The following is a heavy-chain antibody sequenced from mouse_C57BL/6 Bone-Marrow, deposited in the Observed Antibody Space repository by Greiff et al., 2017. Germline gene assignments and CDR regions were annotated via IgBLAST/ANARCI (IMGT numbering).Heavy chain of an antibody. CDR2: IHPNSGST. CDR3: ASPYYSNFDY. J-gene: IGHJ2*01. V-gene: IGHV1-64*01. D-gene: IGHD2-5*01. CDR1: GYTFTSYW. Sequence: VQLQQSGAELVKPGASVKLSCKASGYTFTSYWMHWVKQRPGQGLEWIGMIHPNSGSTNYNEKFKSKATLTVDKSSSTAYMQSSSLTSEDSSVYYCASPYYSNFDYWGQGTTPTGPS.